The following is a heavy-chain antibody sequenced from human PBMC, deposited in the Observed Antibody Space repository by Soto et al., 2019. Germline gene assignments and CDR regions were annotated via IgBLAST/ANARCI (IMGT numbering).Heavy chain of an antibody. CDR2: INHSGST. J-gene: IGHJ3*02. CDR1: GGSFSGYY. Sequence: QVQLQQWGAGLLKPSETLSLTCAVYGGSFSGYYWSWIRQPPGKGLEWIGEINHSGSTNYNPSLKSRVTISVDTSKNQFSLKLSSVTAADTAVYYCARGFGYGGSRGAFDIWGQGTMVTVSS. D-gene: IGHD5-12*01. CDR3: ARGFGYGGSRGAFDI. V-gene: IGHV4-34*01.